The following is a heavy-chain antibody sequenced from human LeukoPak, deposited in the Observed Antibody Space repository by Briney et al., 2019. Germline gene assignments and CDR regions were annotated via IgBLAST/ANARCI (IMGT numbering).Heavy chain of an antibody. CDR3: ARGLGEFGY. V-gene: IGHV2-70*11. Sequence: TLSLTCAVYGGSFSGYYWSWIRQPPGKALEWLARIDWDDDKYYSTSLKTRLTISKDTSKNQVVLTMTNMDPVDTATYYCARGLGEFGYWGQGTLVTVSS. J-gene: IGHJ4*02. CDR1: GGSFSGYY. CDR2: IDWDDDK. D-gene: IGHD3-10*01.